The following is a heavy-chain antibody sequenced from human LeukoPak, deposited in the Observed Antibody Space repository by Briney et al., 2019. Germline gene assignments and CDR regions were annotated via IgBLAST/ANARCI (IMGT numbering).Heavy chain of an antibody. CDR2: ISAGGGGT. J-gene: IGHJ3*02. D-gene: IGHD2-8*01. CDR3: TKVSGVVAAFDI. Sequence: GGSLTLSCAASGFTFTGYAMNWVRQAPGKGLEWVSGISAGGGGTYDADPAKGRFTMSRDNSKNLVYLEMHSLRADDTAVYYCTKVSGVVAAFDIWGQGTMVTVSS. CDR1: GFTFTGYA. V-gene: IGHV3-23*01.